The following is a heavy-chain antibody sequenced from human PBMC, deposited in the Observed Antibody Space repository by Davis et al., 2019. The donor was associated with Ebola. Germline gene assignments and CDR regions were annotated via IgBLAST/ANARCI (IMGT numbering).Heavy chain of an antibody. J-gene: IGHJ6*02. V-gene: IGHV3-64D*06. Sequence: PGGSLRLSCSASGFTFSSYGMHWVRQAPGKGLEYVSGISTMGGSTYYADSVKGRFTISRDNSKNTMYLQMSSLRAEETAVYYCVKSVVIILDYGMDVWGQGTTVTVSS. CDR2: ISTMGGST. CDR3: VKSVVIILDYGMDV. CDR1: GFTFSSYG. D-gene: IGHD3-22*01.